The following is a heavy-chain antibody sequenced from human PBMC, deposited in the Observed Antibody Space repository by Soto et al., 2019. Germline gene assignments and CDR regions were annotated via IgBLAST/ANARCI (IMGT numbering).Heavy chain of an antibody. Sequence: QVQLVQSGAEVKKPGSSVKVSCKASGGSLSNYGISRVRQAPGQGLEWMGAIIPVFGTPNYAQKFQDRVTITADESTTTVHMEVRSLTSEDTAVYYCARGDATKIVVTTYYAMDVWGQGTTVTVSS. V-gene: IGHV1-69*12. CDR3: ARGDATKIVVTTYYAMDV. D-gene: IGHD3-22*01. J-gene: IGHJ6*02. CDR1: GGSLSNYG. CDR2: IIPVFGTP.